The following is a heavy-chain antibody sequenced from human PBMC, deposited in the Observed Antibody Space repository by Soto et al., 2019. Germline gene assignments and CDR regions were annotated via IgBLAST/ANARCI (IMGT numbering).Heavy chain of an antibody. J-gene: IGHJ4*02. V-gene: IGHV1-3*01. Sequence: GASVKVSCKASGYTFTKYIVHWVRQAPGQRLEWMGWINAGSGNTRYSQNLQGRVSFTRDTSASTAYMELSSLRFEDTAIYYCARDAELATIPLDIWGQGTLVTVSS. CDR1: GYTFTKYI. CDR2: INAGSGNT. CDR3: ARDAELATIPLDI. D-gene: IGHD5-12*01.